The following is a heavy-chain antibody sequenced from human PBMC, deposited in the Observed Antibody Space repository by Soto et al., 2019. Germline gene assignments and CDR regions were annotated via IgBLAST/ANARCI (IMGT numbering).Heavy chain of an antibody. J-gene: IGHJ4*02. CDR1: VFTFSDYF. CDR2: TRNKAHSYTT. Sequence: GGSLRLSCAVSVFTFSDYFMDWVRQSPGKGLEWVGRTRNKAHSYTTEYAASVKGRFTISRDVSKNALYLQMNSLQTEDTAVYYCARPHDYGSGEAYWGPGTLVTVSS. D-gene: IGHD3-10*01. V-gene: IGHV3-72*01. CDR3: ARPHDYGSGEAY.